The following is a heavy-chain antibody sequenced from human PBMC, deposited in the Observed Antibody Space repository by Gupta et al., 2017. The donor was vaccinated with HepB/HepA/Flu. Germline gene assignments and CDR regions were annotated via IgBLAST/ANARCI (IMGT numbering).Heavy chain of an antibody. Sequence: QVQLQQWGTGLLKPSETLSLTCAVYGGSFSAYSWSWIRQPPGKGLEWIGEINHRGSTNYNPSLKSRVTISVDMSKNQFSLKLRSVTAADTAVYYCAYSGSNYPDYWGQGTLVTVSS. CDR2: INHRGST. CDR1: GGSFSAYS. J-gene: IGHJ4*02. V-gene: IGHV4-34*01. D-gene: IGHD1-26*01. CDR3: AYSGSNYPDY.